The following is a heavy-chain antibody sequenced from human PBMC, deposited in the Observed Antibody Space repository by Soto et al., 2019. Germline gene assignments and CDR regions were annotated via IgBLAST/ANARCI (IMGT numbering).Heavy chain of an antibody. V-gene: IGHV4-59*01. J-gene: IGHJ6*02. CDR2: IYYTGST. CDR1: GDSINSYY. Sequence: SETLSLTCTVSGDSINSYYWSWIRQTPGKGLEWIGYIYYTGSTSYSPSLKSRVTISVDTSKNQFSLKLSSVTAADTAVYYFARVSMVRGITYYYYYYGMDVWGRGTTVTVSS. CDR3: ARVSMVRGITYYYYYYGMDV. D-gene: IGHD3-10*01.